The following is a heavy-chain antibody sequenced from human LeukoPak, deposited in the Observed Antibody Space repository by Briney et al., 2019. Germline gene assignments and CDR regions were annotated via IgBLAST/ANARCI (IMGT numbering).Heavy chain of an antibody. V-gene: IGHV4-31*03. Sequence: SETLSLTCTVSGGSISSGGYYWSWIRQHPGKGLEWIGYIYYSGSTYYNPSLKSRVTISVDTSKNQFSLRLSSMTAADTAVYYCARANYYYDSSGYYYNYYFDSWGQGALVTVSS. CDR3: ARANYYYDSSGYYYNYYFDS. CDR2: IYYSGST. CDR1: GGSISSGGYY. J-gene: IGHJ4*02. D-gene: IGHD3-22*01.